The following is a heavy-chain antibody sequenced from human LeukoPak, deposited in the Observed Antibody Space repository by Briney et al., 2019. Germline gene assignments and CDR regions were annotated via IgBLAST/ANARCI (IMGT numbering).Heavy chain of an antibody. CDR3: ARGYSSSWYGDAFDI. CDR2: ISSSSSCI. J-gene: IGHJ3*02. CDR1: GFMFSSYG. V-gene: IGHV3-21*01. Sequence: GGSLRLSCAASGFMFSSYGMHWVRQAPGKGLEWVSSISSSSSCIYYADSVKGRFTISRDNAKNSLYLQMNSLRAEDTAVYYCARGYSSSWYGDAFDIWGQGTMVTVSS. D-gene: IGHD6-13*01.